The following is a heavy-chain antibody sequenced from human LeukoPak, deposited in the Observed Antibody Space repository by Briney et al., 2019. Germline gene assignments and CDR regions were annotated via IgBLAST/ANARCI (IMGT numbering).Heavy chain of an antibody. CDR2: ISGSGGST. CDR1: GFTFSSYA. CDR3: AKVETGTPDFPFDY. J-gene: IGHJ4*02. D-gene: IGHD1-1*01. V-gene: IGHV3-23*01. Sequence: GGSLRLSCSASGFTFSSYAMSWVRQAPGKGLEWVSAISGSGGSTYYADSVKGRFTISRDNSKNTLYLQMNSLRAEDTAVYYCAKVETGTPDFPFDYWGQGTLVTVSS.